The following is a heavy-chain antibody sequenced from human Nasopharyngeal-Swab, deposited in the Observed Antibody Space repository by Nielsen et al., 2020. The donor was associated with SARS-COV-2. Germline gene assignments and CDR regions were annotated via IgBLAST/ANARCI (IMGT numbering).Heavy chain of an antibody. CDR3: ARVPCSSTSCYVGGYGMDV. CDR2: ISGSGGST. D-gene: IGHD2-2*01. V-gene: IGHV3-23*01. J-gene: IGHJ6*02. Sequence: GESLKISCAASGFTFSSYAMSWVRQAPGKGLEWVSAISGSGGSTYYADSVKGRFTISRDNSKNTLYLQMNSLRAEDTAVYYCARVPCSSTSCYVGGYGMDVWGQGTTVTVSS. CDR1: GFTFSSYA.